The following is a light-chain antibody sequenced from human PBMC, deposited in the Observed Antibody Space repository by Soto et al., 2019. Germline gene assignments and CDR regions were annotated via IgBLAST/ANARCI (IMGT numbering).Light chain of an antibody. J-gene: IGLJ3*02. CDR2: DDN. CDR1: SSIIENNY. CDR3: GTWDGRLSAWV. Sequence: QSVLTQPPSVSAAPGQKVTISCSGSSSIIENNYISWYQQLPGTAPKLLIYDDNVRHSGIPDRFSGSKSGTSATLGITGLQTGDEADYYCGTWDGRLSAWVFGGGTKLTVL. V-gene: IGLV1-51*01.